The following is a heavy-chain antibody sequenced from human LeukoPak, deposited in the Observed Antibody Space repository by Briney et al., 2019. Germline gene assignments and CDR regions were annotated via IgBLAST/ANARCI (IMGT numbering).Heavy chain of an antibody. CDR1: GGSISSSSYY. J-gene: IGHJ2*01. CDR3: ARDTRGYCSSTSCLEWYFDL. V-gene: IGHV4-39*07. CDR2: IYYSGST. Sequence: SETLSLTCTVSGGSISSSSYYWGWIRQPPGRGLEWSGSIYYSGSTYYNPSLKSRVTISVDTSKNQFSLNLNSVTAADTAVYFCARDTRGYCSSTSCLEWYFDLWGRGTLVTVSS. D-gene: IGHD2-2*01.